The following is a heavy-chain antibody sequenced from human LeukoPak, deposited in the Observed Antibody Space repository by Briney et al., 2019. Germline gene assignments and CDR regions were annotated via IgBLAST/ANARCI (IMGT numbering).Heavy chain of an antibody. J-gene: IGHJ4*02. V-gene: IGHV3-11*01. CDR2: ISSSGSTI. D-gene: IGHD4-17*01. CDR1: GFTFRDYY. CDR3: ARDDYGDHLRN. Sequence: GGSLRLSCAASGFTFRDYYMSWIRQAPGKGLEWVSYISSSGSTIYHADSVKGRFTVSRDNAKNSLYLQMNNLRAEDTAMYYCARDDYGDHLRNWGQGTLVTVSS.